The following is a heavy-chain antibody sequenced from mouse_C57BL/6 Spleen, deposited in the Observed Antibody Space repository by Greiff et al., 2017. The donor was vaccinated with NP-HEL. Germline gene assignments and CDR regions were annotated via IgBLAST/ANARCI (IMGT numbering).Heavy chain of an antibody. D-gene: IGHD2-4*01. Sequence: VKQSCKASGYTFTSYWMHWVKQRPGQGLEWIGEIDPSDSYTNYNQTFKGKSTLTVDKSSSTAYMQLSSLTSEDSAVYYCAREGGYDYDSYWGQGTLVTVSA. J-gene: IGHJ3*01. CDR2: IDPSDSYT. CDR3: AREGGYDYDSY. CDR1: GYTFTSYW. V-gene: IGHV1-69*01.